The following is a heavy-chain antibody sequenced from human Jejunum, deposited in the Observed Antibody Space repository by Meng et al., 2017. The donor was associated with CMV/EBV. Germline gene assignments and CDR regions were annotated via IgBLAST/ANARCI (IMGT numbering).Heavy chain of an antibody. J-gene: IGHJ4*02. Sequence: FTFSSYAMHWVRQAPGKGLEWVAVISYDGRDNYYADSVKGRFTIFRDNSKNTLDLQMNSLRAEDTAVYFCARGRVSYTSWSSQGNWGQGALVTVSS. CDR3: ARGRVSYTSWSSQGN. CDR2: ISYDGRDN. V-gene: IGHV3-30*04. CDR1: FTFSSYA. D-gene: IGHD2-2*02.